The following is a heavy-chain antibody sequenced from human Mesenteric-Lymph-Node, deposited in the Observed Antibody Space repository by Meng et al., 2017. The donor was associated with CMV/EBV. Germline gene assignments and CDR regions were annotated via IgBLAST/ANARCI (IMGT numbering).Heavy chain of an antibody. D-gene: IGHD6-19*01. CDR3: ARKYSSVSLKESYYYYGMDV. CDR1: GFTVSTFA. CDR2: ISATGGGTTTI. J-gene: IGHJ6*02. Sequence: GGSLRLSCAASGFTVSTFAMNWVRQAPGKGLEWVAYISATGGGTTTIYYADSVKGRFTISRDSSKNSLYLQMDGLRGEDTAVYYCARKYSSVSLKESYYYYGMDVWGQGTTVTVSS. V-gene: IGHV3-48*01.